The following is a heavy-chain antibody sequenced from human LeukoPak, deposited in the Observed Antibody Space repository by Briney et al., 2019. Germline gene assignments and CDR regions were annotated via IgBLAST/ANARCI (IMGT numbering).Heavy chain of an antibody. V-gene: IGHV4-59*11. CDR3: ARGLSSSDLYYFDY. CDR1: GGSISSHY. J-gene: IGHJ4*02. D-gene: IGHD6-6*01. Sequence: SETLSLTCTVSGGSISSHYWSWIRQPPGKGLEWIGYIYYSGSTNYNPSLKSRVTISVDTSKNQSSLKLSSVTAADTAVYYCARGLSSSDLYYFDYWGQGTLVTVSS. CDR2: IYYSGST.